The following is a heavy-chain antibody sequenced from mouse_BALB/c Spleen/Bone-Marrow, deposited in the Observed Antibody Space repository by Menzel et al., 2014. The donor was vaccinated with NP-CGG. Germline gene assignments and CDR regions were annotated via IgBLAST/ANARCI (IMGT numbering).Heavy chain of an antibody. J-gene: IGHJ3*01. V-gene: IGHV1-14*01. CDR3: ARSGRYDGFAY. CDR1: GYTFTSYV. CDR2: INPYNDGT. Sequence: EVQLHQSGPELVKPGASVKMSCKASGYTFTSYVMHWVKQKPGQGLEWIGYINPYNDGTKYNEKFKGKATLTSDKSSSTAYMELSSLTSEDSAVYYCARSGRYDGFAYWGQGTLVTVSA. D-gene: IGHD2-14*01.